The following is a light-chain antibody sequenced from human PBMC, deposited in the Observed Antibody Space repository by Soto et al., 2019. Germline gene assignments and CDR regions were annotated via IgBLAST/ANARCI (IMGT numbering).Light chain of an antibody. V-gene: IGKV3-20*01. J-gene: IGKJ5*01. CDR2: GAS. CDR3: QQYGSSPIT. Sequence: EIVLTQSPGTLSLSPGERATLSCRASQSVGSSYLAWYQQKPGQAPRLLIYGASIRATGIPDRFSGSGSGTDFTLSISRLEPEDFAVYYCQQYGSSPITFGQGTRLEIK. CDR1: QSVGSSY.